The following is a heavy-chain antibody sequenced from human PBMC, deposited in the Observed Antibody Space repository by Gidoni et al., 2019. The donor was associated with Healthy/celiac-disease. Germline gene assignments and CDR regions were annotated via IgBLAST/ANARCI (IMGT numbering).Heavy chain of an antibody. J-gene: IGHJ5*02. D-gene: IGHD2-2*02. CDR1: GYSISSGYY. CDR3: ARGDCSSTSCYSAWFDP. V-gene: IGHV4-38-2*02. CDR2: TYHSGST. Sequence: QVQLQESGPGLVKPSETLSLTCTVSGYSISSGYYWGWIRQPPGKGLEWIGSTYHSGSTYYNASLKSRVTISVDTSKNQFSLKLSSVTAADTAVYYCARGDCSSTSCYSAWFDPWGQGTLVTVSS.